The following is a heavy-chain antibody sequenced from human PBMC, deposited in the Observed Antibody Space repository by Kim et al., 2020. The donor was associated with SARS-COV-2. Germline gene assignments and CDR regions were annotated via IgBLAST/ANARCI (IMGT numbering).Heavy chain of an antibody. CDR1: GYTFSIYG. Sequence: ASVKVSCKASGYTFSIYGISWVRQAPGQGLEWMGWISPYTGDTTYAHNLQGRVTMTTDTSTTTAYMELKSLRSDDTAVYFCARVPQWEQRFYYYGLDLWGHGTTVTVSS. J-gene: IGHJ6*02. V-gene: IGHV1-18*01. CDR2: ISPYTGDT. D-gene: IGHD1-26*01. CDR3: ARVPQWEQRFYYYGLDL.